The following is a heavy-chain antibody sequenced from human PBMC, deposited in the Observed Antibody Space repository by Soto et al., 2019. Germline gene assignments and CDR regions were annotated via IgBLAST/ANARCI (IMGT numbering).Heavy chain of an antibody. J-gene: IGHJ4*02. CDR2: IYYSGST. CDR3: VRHEAGWYFDS. CDR1: RGSISSGTNY. V-gene: IGHV4-39*01. Sequence: SETLSLTCTVSRGSISSGTNYWAWIRQPPGKGLEWIANIYYSGSTFYNPSLKSRVTISLDTSKNQFSLKLRSVTAADTAVYYCVRHEAGWYFDSWGQGTLVTVSS. D-gene: IGHD6-25*01.